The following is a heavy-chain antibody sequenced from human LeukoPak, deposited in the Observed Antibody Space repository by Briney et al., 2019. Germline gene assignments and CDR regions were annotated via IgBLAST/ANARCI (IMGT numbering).Heavy chain of an antibody. D-gene: IGHD7-27*01. J-gene: IGHJ4*02. CDR2: MSPNSGDT. CDR1: GYTFTSYD. V-gene: IGHV1-8*01. Sequence: ASVKVSCKASGYTFTSYDFNWVRQATGQRPEWMGWMSPNSGDTGYVQKFQDRVTMTRNTSISTAYMELSSLRSDDTAVYYCARGPPNWGYDYWGPGTLVTVSS. CDR3: ARGPPNWGYDY.